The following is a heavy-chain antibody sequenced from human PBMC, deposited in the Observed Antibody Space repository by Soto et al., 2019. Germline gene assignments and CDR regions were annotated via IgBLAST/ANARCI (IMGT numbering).Heavy chain of an antibody. CDR2: INHSGST. J-gene: IGHJ4*02. V-gene: IGHV4-34*01. D-gene: IGHD3-3*01. CDR1: GGSFSGYY. CDR3: ARIQGYYDFWSGYYPFDY. Sequence: KASETLSLTCAVYGGSFSGYYWSWIRQPPGKGLEWIGEINHSGSTNYNPSLKSRVTISVDTSKNQFSLKLSSVTAADTAVYYCARIQGYYDFWSGYYPFDYWGQGTLVTVSS.